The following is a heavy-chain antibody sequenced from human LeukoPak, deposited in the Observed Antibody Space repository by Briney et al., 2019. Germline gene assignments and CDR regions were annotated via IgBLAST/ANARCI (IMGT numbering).Heavy chain of an antibody. Sequence: SETLSLTCTVSGGSISSYYWSWFRQPPGTGLEWIGYIYYSGSTNYNPSLKSRVTISVDTSKNQFSLKLSSVTAADTAVYYCARSLWYYDSWGQGTLVTVSS. CDR2: IYYSGST. CDR3: ARSLWYYDS. D-gene: IGHD3-22*01. CDR1: GGSISSYY. J-gene: IGHJ4*02. V-gene: IGHV4-59*01.